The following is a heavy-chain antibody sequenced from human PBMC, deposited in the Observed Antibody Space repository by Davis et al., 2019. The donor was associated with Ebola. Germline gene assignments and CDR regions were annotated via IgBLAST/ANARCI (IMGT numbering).Heavy chain of an antibody. CDR3: ARNSAPPDY. D-gene: IGHD6-6*01. J-gene: IGHJ4*02. V-gene: IGHV3-11*01. Sequence: PGGSLRLSCAASGFTFSDYYMSWVRQAPGKGLEWISCINHSGDSIFYADFVKGRFTMSRDNAKNFLYLQLSSLRADDKAMYYCARNSAPPDYWGQGALVTVSS. CDR1: GFTFSDYY. CDR2: INHSGDSI.